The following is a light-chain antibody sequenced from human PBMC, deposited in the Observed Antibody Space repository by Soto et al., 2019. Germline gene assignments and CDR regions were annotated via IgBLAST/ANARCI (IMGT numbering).Light chain of an antibody. V-gene: IGKV3-15*01. J-gene: IGKJ1*01. CDR1: QRIGNN. CDR2: SAS. CDR3: QQYNNWPPWT. Sequence: EIVMTQSPATLSVSLGERATLSCRASQRIGNNLAWYQQIPGQAPRLLIYSASTRASGIPARFSGSGSGTEFTLTISGLQSGDFAVYYCQQYNNWPPWTFGQGTKVDIK.